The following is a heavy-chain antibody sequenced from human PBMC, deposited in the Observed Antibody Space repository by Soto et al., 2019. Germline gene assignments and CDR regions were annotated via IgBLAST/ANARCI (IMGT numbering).Heavy chain of an antibody. D-gene: IGHD2-2*01. CDR3: AREVSSRTSIGTYQNKIDY. J-gene: IGHJ4*02. V-gene: IGHV3-33*01. CDR1: GYTFSTYG. Sequence: GGSLRLSCAASGYTFSTYGMHWVRQAPGKGLEWVTIISYDGSNKYYTDSVKGRFTISRGNSKNTLYLQMNSLRGEDTAVYYCAREVSSRTSIGTYQNKIDYWGRGTLVTVSS. CDR2: ISYDGSNK.